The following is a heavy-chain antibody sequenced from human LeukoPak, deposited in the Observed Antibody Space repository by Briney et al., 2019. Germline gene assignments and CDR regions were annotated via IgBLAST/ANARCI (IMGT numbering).Heavy chain of an antibody. CDR3: ARGGSAISYYYYYMDV. J-gene: IGHJ6*03. D-gene: IGHD6-19*01. V-gene: IGHV1-46*01. CDR1: GYTFTNYY. Sequence: ASVKVSCKASGYTFTNYYIHWVRQAPGQGLEWMGLINPGGDNTDYAQNFQGRVTMTRDTSTSTVYMGLSSLRSEDTALYSCARGGSAISYYYYYMDVWGKGTTVTVSS. CDR2: INPGGDNT.